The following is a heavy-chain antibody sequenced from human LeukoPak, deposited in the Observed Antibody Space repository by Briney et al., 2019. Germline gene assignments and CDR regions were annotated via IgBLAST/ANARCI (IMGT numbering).Heavy chain of an antibody. V-gene: IGHV1-46*01. CDR1: GYTFTSYY. J-gene: IGHJ5*02. Sequence: GASVKVSCKASGYTFTSYYMHWVRQAPGQGREGVGIINPSAGSTSYAQKFQGRVTMTRGTSTSTVYMELSSLRSEDTAVYYCTRGGAVGCYISGSWGQGTLVTVSS. D-gene: IGHD2-2*02. CDR3: TRGGAVGCYISGS. CDR2: INPSAGST.